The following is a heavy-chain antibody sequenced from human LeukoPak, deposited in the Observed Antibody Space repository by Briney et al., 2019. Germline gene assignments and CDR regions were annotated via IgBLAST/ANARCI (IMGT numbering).Heavy chain of an antibody. V-gene: IGHV4-59*01. D-gene: IGHD1-20*01. CDR1: GGSLNGYY. J-gene: IGHJ4*02. CDR3: ARDSVTGSPFDY. Sequence: PSETLSLTCAVYGGSLNGYYWSWIRQTPGKGLEWIGYIYYSGSTNYNPSLKSRVTISVDTSKNQFSLKLSSVTAADTAVYYCARDSVTGSPFDYWGQGTLVTVSS. CDR2: IYYSGST.